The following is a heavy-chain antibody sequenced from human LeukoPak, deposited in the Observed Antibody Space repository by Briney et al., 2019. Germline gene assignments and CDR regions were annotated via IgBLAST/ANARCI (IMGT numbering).Heavy chain of an antibody. Sequence: PWGSLRLSCTGSGFNFNMFAMNWVRQAPGQGLEWVSGLSRGGGTTNYADSVKGRFTISRDKSKNMVFLQMNSLRPEDTAVYYCAKEQRIRHCSEGVCMEGYYFDYWGQGSLVTVSS. V-gene: IGHV3-23*01. CDR3: AKEQRIRHCSEGVCMEGYYFDY. CDR2: LSRGGGTT. CDR1: GFNFNMFA. D-gene: IGHD2-8*01. J-gene: IGHJ4*02.